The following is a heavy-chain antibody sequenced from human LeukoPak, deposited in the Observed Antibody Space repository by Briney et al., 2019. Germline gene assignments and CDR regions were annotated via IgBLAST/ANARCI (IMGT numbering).Heavy chain of an antibody. V-gene: IGHV3-21*01. J-gene: IGHJ4*02. CDR2: ISSSSSYI. CDR3: ARDFGIAAAGSSFDY. Sequence: GGSLRLSCAASGFTFDDYAMHWVRQAPGKGLEWVSSISSSSSYIYYADSVKGRFTISRDNAKNSLYLQMNSLRAEDTAVYYCARDFGIAAAGSSFDYWGQGTLVTVSS. CDR1: GFTFDDYA. D-gene: IGHD6-13*01.